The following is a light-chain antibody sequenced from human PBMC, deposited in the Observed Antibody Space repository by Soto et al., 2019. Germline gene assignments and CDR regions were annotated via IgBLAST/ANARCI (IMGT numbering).Light chain of an antibody. CDR1: SSDIGYYNY. V-gene: IGLV2-14*03. CDR3: SSYTRSITYV. CDR2: DVN. J-gene: IGLJ1*01. Sequence: QSALTQPASVSGSPGQSITISCAGTSSDIGYYNYVSWYQQHPGEAPKLMIYDVNNRPSGVSNRFSGSKSGNTASLTISWLQAEDEADYYCSSYTRSITYVFGAGTKLTVL.